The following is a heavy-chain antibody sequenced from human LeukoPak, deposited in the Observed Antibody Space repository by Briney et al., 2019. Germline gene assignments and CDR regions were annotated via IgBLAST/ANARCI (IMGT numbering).Heavy chain of an antibody. J-gene: IGHJ4*02. V-gene: IGHV3-15*01. CDR1: GFTFSNAW. CDR3: ARGPSIAAPGDKFDY. CDR2: IKSKTDGGTT. Sequence: GGSLRLSCAASGFTFSNAWMSWVRQAPGKGLEWVGRIKSKTDGGTTDYAAPVKGRFTISRDDSKNTLYLQMNSLRGEDTALYHCARGPSIAAPGDKFDYWGQGTLVTVSS. D-gene: IGHD6-13*01.